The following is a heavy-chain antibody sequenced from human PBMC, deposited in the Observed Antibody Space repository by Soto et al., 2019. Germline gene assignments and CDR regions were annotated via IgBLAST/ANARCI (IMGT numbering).Heavy chain of an antibody. CDR3: AREYGDYDGWFDP. CDR1: GGTFSSYA. Sequence: GASVKVSCKASGGTFSSYAISWVRQAPGQGLEWMGGIIPIFGTANYAQKFQGRVTITADKSTSTAYMELSSLRSEDTAVYYCAREYGDYDGWFDPWGQGTLVTVSS. CDR2: IIPIFGTA. D-gene: IGHD4-17*01. V-gene: IGHV1-69*06. J-gene: IGHJ5*02.